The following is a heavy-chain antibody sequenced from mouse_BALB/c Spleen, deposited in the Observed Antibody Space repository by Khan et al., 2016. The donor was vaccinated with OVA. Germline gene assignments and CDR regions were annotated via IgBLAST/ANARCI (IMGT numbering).Heavy chain of an antibody. CDR3: ARLEDI. V-gene: IGHV2-9*02. CDR1: GFSLTSYG. J-gene: IGHJ2*01. D-gene: IGHD1-3*01. Sequence: VQLKQSGPGLVAPSQSLSITCTVSGFSLTSYGVHWVRQPPGKGLEWLGVIWAGGSTHYNSALMSRLSISKDNSKSQVFLKMNSLQTDDTAMYYCARLEDIWGQVTTLTVSS. CDR2: IWAGGST.